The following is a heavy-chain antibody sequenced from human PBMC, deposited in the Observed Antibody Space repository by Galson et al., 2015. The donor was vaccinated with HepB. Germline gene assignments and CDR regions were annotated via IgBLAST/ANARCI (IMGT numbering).Heavy chain of an antibody. J-gene: IGHJ3*02. CDR3: ARGVAAAGTRGAFDI. CDR1: GFTFSSYW. CDR2: INSDGSST. D-gene: IGHD6-13*01. Sequence: SLRLSCAASGFTFSSYWMHWVRQAPGKGLVWVSRINSDGSSTSYADSVKGRFTISRDNAKNTLYLQMNSLRAEDTAVYYCARGVAAAGTRGAFDIWGQGTMVTVSS. V-gene: IGHV3-74*01.